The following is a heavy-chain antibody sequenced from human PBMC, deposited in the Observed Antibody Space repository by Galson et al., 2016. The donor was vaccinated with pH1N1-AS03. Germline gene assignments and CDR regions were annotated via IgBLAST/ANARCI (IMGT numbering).Heavy chain of an antibody. D-gene: IGHD3-16*01. J-gene: IGHJ3*02. V-gene: IGHV1-18*01. CDR2: ISPYNGNT. Sequence: SVKVSCKASVYTFTTYGISWVRQAPGQGLEWMGWISPYNGNTNYAQKLQGRVTMTTDTSTSTAYMELRSLKSDDTAVYYCAREMGIMDAFDIWGQGTMVTVAS. CDR1: VYTFTTYG. CDR3: AREMGIMDAFDI.